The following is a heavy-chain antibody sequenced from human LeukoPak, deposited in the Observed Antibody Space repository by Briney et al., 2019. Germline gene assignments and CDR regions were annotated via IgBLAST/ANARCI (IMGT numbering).Heavy chain of an antibody. CDR3: ARGIRTAMVYLSYDYMDV. V-gene: IGHV1-2*02. Sequence: ASVKVSCKTSGYTFTDSYIHWVRQAPGQGLEWMGWINPNSGGTNYAQKFQGRVTMTRDTSISTAYMGLSRLRSDDTAVYYCARGIRTAMVYLSYDYMDVWGKGTTVTVSS. CDR2: INPNSGGT. D-gene: IGHD5-18*01. J-gene: IGHJ6*03. CDR1: GYTFTDSY.